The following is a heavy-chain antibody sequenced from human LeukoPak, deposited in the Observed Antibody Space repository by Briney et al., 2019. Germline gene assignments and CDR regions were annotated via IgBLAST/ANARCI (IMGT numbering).Heavy chain of an antibody. CDR1: GFSISSNSYY. D-gene: IGHD1-1*01. J-gene: IGHJ4*02. Sequence: PSETLSLTCTVSGFSISSNSYYWGWIRPPPGKGLEWIGSIHYRGSTSYNPSLKSRVTISVDTSKNQFSLKLSSVTAADTAVYYCAGYRYNWSNDYWGQGTLVTVSS. V-gene: IGHV4-39*01. CDR2: IHYRGST. CDR3: AGYRYNWSNDY.